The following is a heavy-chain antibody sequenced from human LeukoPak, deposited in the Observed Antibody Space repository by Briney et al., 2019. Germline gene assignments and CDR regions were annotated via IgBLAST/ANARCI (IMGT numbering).Heavy chain of an antibody. CDR3: ARDAGGSTVTTSDFDY. V-gene: IGHV3-30-3*01. D-gene: IGHD4-17*01. CDR1: GFTFSSYA. CDR2: ISYDGSNK. Sequence: PGGSLRLSCAASGFTFSSYAMHWVRQAPGKGLEWVAVISYDGSNKYYADSVKGRFTISRDNSKNTLYLQMNSQRAEDTAVYYCARDAGGSTVTTSDFDYWGQGTLVTVSS. J-gene: IGHJ4*02.